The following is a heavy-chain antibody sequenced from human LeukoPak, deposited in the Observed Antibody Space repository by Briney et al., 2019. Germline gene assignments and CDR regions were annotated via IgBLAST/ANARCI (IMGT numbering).Heavy chain of an antibody. CDR3: ATKSGSYYGLFDY. CDR1: GYTFTGYY. CDR2: INPNSGGT. D-gene: IGHD1-26*01. J-gene: IGHJ4*02. Sequence: ASVKVSCKASGYTFTGYYMHWVRQAPGQGLEWMGWINPNSGGTNYAQKFQGRVTMTEDTSTDTAYMEVSSLRSEDTAVYYCATKSGSYYGLFDYWGQGTLVTVSS. V-gene: IGHV1-2*02.